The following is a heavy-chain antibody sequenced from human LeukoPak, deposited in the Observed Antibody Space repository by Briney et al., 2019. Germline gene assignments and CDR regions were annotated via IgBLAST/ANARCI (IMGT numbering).Heavy chain of an antibody. J-gene: IGHJ4*02. CDR1: GGSFSGYY. D-gene: IGHD4-17*01. Sequence: HSETLSLTCAVYGGSFSGYYWSWIRQPPGKGLEWIGEINHSGSTNYNPSLKSRVTISVDTSKNQFSLKLSSVTAADTAVYYCASGLMTTLDYWGQGTLVTVSS. CDR3: ASGLMTTLDY. CDR2: INHSGST. V-gene: IGHV4-34*01.